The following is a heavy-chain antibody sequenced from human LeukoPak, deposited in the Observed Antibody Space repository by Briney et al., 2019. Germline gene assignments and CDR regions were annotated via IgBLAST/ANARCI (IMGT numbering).Heavy chain of an antibody. Sequence: GRSLRLSCAASGFTFSSYGMHWVRQAPGKGLEWVAVIWYDGSNKYYADSVKGRFTISRDNSKNTLYLQMNSLRAEDTAVYYYARARVGATSESYFDYWGQGTLVTVSS. CDR3: ARARVGATSESYFDY. J-gene: IGHJ4*02. CDR1: GFTFSSYG. V-gene: IGHV3-33*01. D-gene: IGHD1-26*01. CDR2: IWYDGSNK.